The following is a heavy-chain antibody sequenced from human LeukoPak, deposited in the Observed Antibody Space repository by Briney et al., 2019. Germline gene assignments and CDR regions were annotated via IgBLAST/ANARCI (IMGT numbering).Heavy chain of an antibody. CDR1: GFTFSSYG. J-gene: IGHJ6*02. V-gene: IGHV3-30*18. CDR2: ISYDGSNK. CDR3: AKDGYDFWSGTYYYYYGMDV. D-gene: IGHD3-3*01. Sequence: SGGSLRLSCAASGFTFSSYGMHWVRQAPGKGLEWVAVISYDGSNKYYADSVKGRFTISRDNSKNTLYLQMNSLRAEDTAVYYCAKDGYDFWSGTYYYYYGMDVWGQGTTVTVSS.